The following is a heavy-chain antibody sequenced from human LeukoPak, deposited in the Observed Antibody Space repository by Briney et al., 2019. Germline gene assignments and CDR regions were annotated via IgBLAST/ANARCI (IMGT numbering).Heavy chain of an antibody. Sequence: SETLSLTCTVSGGSISSSSSYWGWIRQPPGKGLEWIGSIYYSGSTYYNPSLKSRVTISVDTSKNQFSLKLSSVTAADTAVYYCARQYCSSTSCYNTRYNWFDPWGQGTLVTVSS. D-gene: IGHD2-2*02. J-gene: IGHJ5*02. V-gene: IGHV4-39*01. CDR1: GGSISSSSSY. CDR3: ARQYCSSTSCYNTRYNWFDP. CDR2: IYYSGST.